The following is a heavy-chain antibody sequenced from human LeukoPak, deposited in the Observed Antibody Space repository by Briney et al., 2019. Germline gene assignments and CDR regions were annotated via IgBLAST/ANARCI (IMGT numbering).Heavy chain of an antibody. CDR2: IIPIFGIA. Sequence: ASVKVSCKASGGTFSSYAISRVRQAPGQGLEWMGRIIPIFGIANYAQKFQGRVTITADKSTSTAYMGLSSLRSEDTAVYYCAREAYSNYRDNWFDPWGQGTLVTVSS. CDR3: AREAYSNYRDNWFDP. CDR1: GGTFSSYA. V-gene: IGHV1-69*04. D-gene: IGHD4-11*01. J-gene: IGHJ5*02.